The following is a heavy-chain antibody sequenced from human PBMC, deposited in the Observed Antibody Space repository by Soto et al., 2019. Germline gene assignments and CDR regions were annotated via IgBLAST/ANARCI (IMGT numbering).Heavy chain of an antibody. Sequence: SETLSLTCTVFGGSISSSSYYWGWIRQPPGKGLEWIGSIYYSGSTYYNPSLKSRVTISVDTSKNQFSLKLSSVTAADTSVYYCARHPVRGHRYFDYWGQGTLVTVSS. CDR1: GGSISSSSYY. V-gene: IGHV4-39*01. CDR2: IYYSGST. J-gene: IGHJ4*02. CDR3: ARHPVRGHRYFDY. D-gene: IGHD3-10*01.